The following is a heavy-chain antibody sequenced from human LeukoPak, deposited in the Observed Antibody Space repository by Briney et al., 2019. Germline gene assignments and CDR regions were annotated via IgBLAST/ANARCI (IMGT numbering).Heavy chain of an antibody. V-gene: IGHV4-59*01. CDR2: IYYSGST. Sequence: SETLSLTCSVSGGSISSYYWSWIRQPPGKGLEWIGYIYYSGSTNYNPSLKSRVTISVDTSKNQFSLKLSSVTAAETAVYYCARVKRDFYDYVWGSYRYMLDYWGQGTLVTVSS. CDR3: ARVKRDFYDYVWGSYRYMLDY. J-gene: IGHJ4*02. CDR1: GGSISSYY. D-gene: IGHD3-16*02.